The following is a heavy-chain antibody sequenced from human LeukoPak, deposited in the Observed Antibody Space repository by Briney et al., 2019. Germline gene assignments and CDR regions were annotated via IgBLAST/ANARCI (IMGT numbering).Heavy chain of an antibody. D-gene: IGHD4-17*01. CDR3: ARGVDDYGDPDDAFDI. CDR1: GGSISSYY. CDR2: IYDSGST. J-gene: IGHJ3*02. V-gene: IGHV4-59*06. Sequence: SETLSLTCTVSGGSISSYYWSWIRQNPGKGLEWIGYIYDSGSTYYNPSLKSRVIISVDTSKNQFSLKMRSVTAADTAVYYCARGVDDYGDPDDAFDIWGQGTMVTVSS.